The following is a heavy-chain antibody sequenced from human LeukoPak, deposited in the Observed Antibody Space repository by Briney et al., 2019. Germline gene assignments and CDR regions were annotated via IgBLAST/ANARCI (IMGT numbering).Heavy chain of an antibody. D-gene: IGHD3-22*01. CDR2: IRYDGSNK. CDR1: GFTFSSYG. V-gene: IGHV3-30*02. J-gene: IGHJ4*02. Sequence: GGSLRLSCAASGFTFSSYGMHWVRQAPGKGLEWVAFIRYDGSNKYYADSVKGRFTISRDNSKNTLYLQMNSLRAEDTAVYYCAKSPGIYDSSGYYAYWGQGTLVTVSS. CDR3: AKSPGIYDSSGYYAY.